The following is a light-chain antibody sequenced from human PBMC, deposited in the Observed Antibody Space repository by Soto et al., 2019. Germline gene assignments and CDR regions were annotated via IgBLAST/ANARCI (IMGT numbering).Light chain of an antibody. CDR3: MQGTPWLYT. CDR1: QSLVYSDGMTY. V-gene: IGKV2-30*01. Sequence: DVVMTQSPLSLPVTLGQPASISCRSSQSLVYSDGMTYLNWFQLRPGQSPRRLVYKVYNRDSGAAERCSGRGSGNDFTLKSRMVQADDVGVYCCMQGTPWLYTFGQGTKLEIK. J-gene: IGKJ2*01. CDR2: KVY.